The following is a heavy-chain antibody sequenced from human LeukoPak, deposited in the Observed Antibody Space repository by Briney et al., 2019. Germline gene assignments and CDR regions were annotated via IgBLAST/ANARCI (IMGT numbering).Heavy chain of an antibody. Sequence: SETLSLTCTVSGGSISSNNWWSWVRQPPGKGLEWIGEIYHSGSTDYNPSLESRVTISVDKSKNQFSLKLSSVTAADTAVYYCARGFYGSGSYSSPGFHAFDVWGQGTMVTVSS. V-gene: IGHV4-4*02. CDR1: GGSISSNNW. CDR3: ARGFYGSGSYSSPGFHAFDV. J-gene: IGHJ3*01. CDR2: IYHSGST. D-gene: IGHD3-10*01.